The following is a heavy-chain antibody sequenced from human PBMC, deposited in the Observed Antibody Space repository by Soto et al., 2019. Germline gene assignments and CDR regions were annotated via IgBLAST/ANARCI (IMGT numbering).Heavy chain of an antibody. CDR1: GGSFSSSNW. J-gene: IGHJ4*02. Sequence: QVQLQESGPGLVKPSGTLSLTCAVSGGSFSSSNWWSWVRQPPGKGLEWIGEIYHSGSTNYNPSLQSRVTISVDQSKNQFSLKLSSVTAADTAVYYCASLVYYYDRSGYYLFPFDYWGQGTLVTVSS. CDR3: ASLVYYYDRSGYYLFPFDY. V-gene: IGHV4-4*02. D-gene: IGHD3-22*01. CDR2: IYHSGST.